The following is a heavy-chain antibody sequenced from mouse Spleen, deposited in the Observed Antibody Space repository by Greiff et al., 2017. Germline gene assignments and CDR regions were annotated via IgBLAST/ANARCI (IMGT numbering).Heavy chain of an antibody. V-gene: IGHV1-80*01. J-gene: IGHJ4*01. Sequence: QVQLQQSGAELVRPGSSVKISCKASGYAFSSYWMNWVKQRPGQGLEWIGQIYPGDGDTNYNGKFKGKATLTADKSSSTAYMQLSSLTSEDSAVYFCARSNLLLRLMDYWGQGTSVTVSS. D-gene: IGHD1-1*01. CDR2: IYPGDGDT. CDR1: GYAFSSYW. CDR3: ARSNLLLRLMDY.